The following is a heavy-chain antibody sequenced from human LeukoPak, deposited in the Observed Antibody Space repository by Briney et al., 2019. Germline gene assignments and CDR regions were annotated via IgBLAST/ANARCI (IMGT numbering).Heavy chain of an antibody. D-gene: IGHD6-13*01. CDR2: ISGNSGNT. Sequence: GGSLRLSCAASGFTFSSYAMSWVRQAPGMGLEWVSAISGNSGNTHYADSVKSRFTISRDNSKNTLYLQMNSLRAEDTAIYYCAKPARVGAVDYWGQGTLVTVSS. V-gene: IGHV3-23*01. J-gene: IGHJ4*02. CDR3: AKPARVGAVDY. CDR1: GFTFSSYA.